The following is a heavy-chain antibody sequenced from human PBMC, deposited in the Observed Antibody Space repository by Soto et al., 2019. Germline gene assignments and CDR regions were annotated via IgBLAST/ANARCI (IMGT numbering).Heavy chain of an antibody. V-gene: IGHV4-34*01. CDR1: GGSFSGYY. J-gene: IGHJ4*02. Sequence: QVQLQQWGAGLLKPSETLSLTCAVYGGSFSGYYWSWIRQPPGKGLEWIGEINHSGSTNYNPSLKSRVTIPVDTSRNQFSVKLSSVTAADTAVYYCARGEDWNYVALDYWGQGTLVTVSS. D-gene: IGHD1-7*01. CDR2: INHSGST. CDR3: ARGEDWNYVALDY.